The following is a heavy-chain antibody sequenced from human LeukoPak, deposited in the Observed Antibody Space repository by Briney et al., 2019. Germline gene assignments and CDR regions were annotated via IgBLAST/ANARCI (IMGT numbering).Heavy chain of an antibody. D-gene: IGHD1-1*01. V-gene: IGHV3-13*01. Sequence: GGSLRLSCAASGFTFSDYDMHWVRQATGKCLEWVSAIGTAGDTYYTGSVKGRFTISRENAKNSLYLQMNSLRAGDTAVYYCARVAKERVGGVYYFDYWGQGTLVTVSS. CDR1: GFTFSDYD. J-gene: IGHJ4*02. CDR2: IGTAGDT. CDR3: ARVAKERVGGVYYFDY.